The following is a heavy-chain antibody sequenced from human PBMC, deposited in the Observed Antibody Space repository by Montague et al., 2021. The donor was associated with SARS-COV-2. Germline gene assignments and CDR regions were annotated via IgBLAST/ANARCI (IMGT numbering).Heavy chain of an antibody. V-gene: IGHV4-38-2*01. CDR3: ARWYYGSGSYPH. CDR2: FYHSGGT. Sequence: SETLSLTCSVSGYSISSGYYWGWIRQPPGKGLEWIGNFYHSGGTYYSPSLKSRVTLSVDTSKNQFSLRLSSVTAADTAVYYCARWYYGSGSYPHWGQGTLVIVSS. D-gene: IGHD3-10*01. CDR1: GYSISSGYY. J-gene: IGHJ4*02.